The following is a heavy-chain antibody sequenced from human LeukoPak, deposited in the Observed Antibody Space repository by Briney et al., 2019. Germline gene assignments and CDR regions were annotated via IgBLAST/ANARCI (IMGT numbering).Heavy chain of an antibody. CDR2: INHSGST. CDR3: ARSRDYWVDY. D-gene: IGHD4-17*01. CDR1: GGSFSGYY. V-gene: IGHV4-34*01. J-gene: IGHJ4*02. Sequence: SETLSLTCAVYGGSFSGYYWSWIRQPPGKGLEWIGEINHSGSTNYNPSLKSRVTISVDTSKNQFSLKLSSVTAADTAVYYCARSRDYWVDYWGQGTLVTVSS.